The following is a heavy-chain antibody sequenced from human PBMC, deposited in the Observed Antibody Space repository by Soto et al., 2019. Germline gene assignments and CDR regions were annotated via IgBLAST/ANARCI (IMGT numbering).Heavy chain of an antibody. V-gene: IGHV4-31*03. CDR3: ARVAYSSSLFSV. CDR1: CGSISSGGYY. J-gene: IGHJ6*02. Sequence: SETLSLTCTVSCGSISSGGYYWSWIRQHPGKGLEWIGYIYYSGSTYYNPSLKSRVTISVDTSKNQFSLKLSSVTAADTAVYYCARVAYSSSLFSVWGQGTTVTVSS. D-gene: IGHD6-13*01. CDR2: IYYSGST.